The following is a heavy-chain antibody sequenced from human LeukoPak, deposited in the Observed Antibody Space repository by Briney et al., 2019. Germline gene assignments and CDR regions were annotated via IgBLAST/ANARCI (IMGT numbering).Heavy chain of an antibody. D-gene: IGHD2-2*01. CDR2: ITNDASST. CDR3: ARIFREYCSSTSCYWPNYYYYGMDV. J-gene: IGHJ6*04. CDR1: GFTFSSDW. V-gene: IGHV3-74*01. Sequence: GGSLRLSCAASGFTFSSDWMHWVRQAPGEGLVWVSRITNDASSTSYADSVKGRFTISRDNAKNTLYLQMNSLRAEDTAVYYCARIFREYCSSTSCYWPNYYYYGMDVWGKGTTVTVSS.